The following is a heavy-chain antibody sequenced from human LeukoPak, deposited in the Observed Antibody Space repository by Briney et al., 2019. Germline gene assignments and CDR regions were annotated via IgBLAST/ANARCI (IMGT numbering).Heavy chain of an antibody. V-gene: IGHV3-48*03. J-gene: IGHJ4*02. CDR3: ARGDSCPTY. CDR2: IKSGGTTI. D-gene: IGHD2-15*01. CDR1: GFTFSSYE. Sequence: GGSLRLSCAASGFTFSSYEMNWVRQAPGRGLEWISYIKSGGTTIYYADPVKGRFTISRDNAKNSLYLQMNSLRAEDTAVYYCARGDSCPTYWGQGTLVTVSS.